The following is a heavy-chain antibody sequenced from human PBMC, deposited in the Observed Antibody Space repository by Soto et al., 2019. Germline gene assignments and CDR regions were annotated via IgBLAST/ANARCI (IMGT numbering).Heavy chain of an antibody. CDR1: GGSFSGYY. CDR2: INHSGST. Sequence: SETLSLSCAVYGGSFSGYYWSWIRQPPGKGLEWIGEINHSGSTNYNPSLKSRVTISVDTSKNQFSLKLSSVTAADTAVYYCAIGRSRVLWGYGDSHVYFAYWGQGTLVTVSS. CDR3: AIGRSRVLWGYGDSHVYFAY. D-gene: IGHD4-17*01. J-gene: IGHJ4*02. V-gene: IGHV4-34*01.